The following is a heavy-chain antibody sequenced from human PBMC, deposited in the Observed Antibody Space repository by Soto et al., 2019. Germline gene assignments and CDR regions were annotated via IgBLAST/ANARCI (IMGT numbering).Heavy chain of an antibody. V-gene: IGHV3-30*03. J-gene: IGHJ3*02. Sequence: QVQLVESGGGVVQPGRSLRLSCGASGFTFSTYGMQWVRQAPGKGLEWVAVISYDGRNKYSADSVKGRFAISRDNSKNTLYLQMNSLRAEDTDVYYCSVLEGAFDIWGQGPMVTVSS. CDR2: ISYDGRNK. CDR1: GFTFSTYG. D-gene: IGHD3-16*01. CDR3: SVLEGAFDI.